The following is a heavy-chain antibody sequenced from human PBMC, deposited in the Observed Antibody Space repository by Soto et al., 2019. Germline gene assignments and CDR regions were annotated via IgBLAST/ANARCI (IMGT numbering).Heavy chain of an antibody. V-gene: IGHV3-23*01. Sequence: EVQLLESGGGLVQPGGSLRLSYAASGFTFSSFAMSWVRQAPGKGLEWVSTIGSSGDSTYYADSVKGRFTISRDNSKNTLYLQVNSVRAEDAAVYYCVRGQGARSNTDFDYWGQGTLVTVSS. CDR3: VRGQGARSNTDFDY. CDR2: IGSSGDST. CDR1: GFTFSSFA. J-gene: IGHJ4*02. D-gene: IGHD4-4*01.